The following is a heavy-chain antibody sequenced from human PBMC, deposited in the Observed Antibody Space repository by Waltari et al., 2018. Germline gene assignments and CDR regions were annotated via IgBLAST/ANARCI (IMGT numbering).Heavy chain of an antibody. V-gene: IGHV3-30-3*01. D-gene: IGHD3-10*01. Sequence: QVQLVESGGGVVQPGVSLRLSCAASGFSFSPYAMHWVRQAPGKGLEWVAVTSYDETEKYYVDSVKGRFIISKDNSKNTLYLEMNNLRVDDTAIYYCARDPSGSTRGWADYWGQGTLVTVSS. J-gene: IGHJ4*02. CDR2: TSYDETEK. CDR1: GFSFSPYA. CDR3: ARDPSGSTRGWADY.